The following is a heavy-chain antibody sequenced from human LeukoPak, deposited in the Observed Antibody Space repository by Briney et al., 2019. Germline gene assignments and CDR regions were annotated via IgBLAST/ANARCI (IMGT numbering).Heavy chain of an antibody. CDR3: ATGDMIALY. CDR1: GYTFTSYD. J-gene: IGHJ4*02. D-gene: IGHD3-22*01. V-gene: IGHV1-8*01. CDR2: MNPNSGNS. Sequence: ASVKVSCKASGYTFTSYDINWVRQATGQGLEWMGWMNPNSGNSGSAQKFQDRVTMTRNTSISTAYMELSSLRSEDTAVYYYATGDMIALYWGQGTLVTVSS.